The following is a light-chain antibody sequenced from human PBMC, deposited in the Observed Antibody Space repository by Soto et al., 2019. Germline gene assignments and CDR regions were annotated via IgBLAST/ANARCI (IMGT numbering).Light chain of an antibody. CDR1: SSDVGSCNL. CDR3: QSYDSSLTV. CDR2: EDN. V-gene: IGLV2-14*02. Sequence: QSALTQPASVSGSPGQSISISYTVTSSDVGSCNLVFCYQQHPGKAPKFMISEDNKRPLGISYLFSGSKCDKTASLTLSGLQAEDEADYYCQSYDSSLTVFGGGTKLTVL. J-gene: IGLJ3*02.